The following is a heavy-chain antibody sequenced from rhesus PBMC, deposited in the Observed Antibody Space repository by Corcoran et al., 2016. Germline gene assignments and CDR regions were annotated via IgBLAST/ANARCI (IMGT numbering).Heavy chain of an antibody. V-gene: IGHV2-95*01. CDR1: GFSISPSGTG. CDR2: IYWNDSK. J-gene: IGHJ6*01. CDR3: ARVGRGGLDS. Sequence: QVTLKESGPALVKPTQTLTLTCTFSGFSISPSGTGVGWIRQPPGTALEWLASIYWNDSKYYITSLKSRLTISKDTSKNQVVLTMTNMDPVDTATYYCARVGRGGLDSWGQGVVVTVSS.